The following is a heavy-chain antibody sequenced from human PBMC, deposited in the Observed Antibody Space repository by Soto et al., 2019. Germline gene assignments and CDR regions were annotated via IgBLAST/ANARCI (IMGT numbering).Heavy chain of an antibody. CDR3: ASLGYCSSTSCFLAAQPYGMDV. V-gene: IGHV5-10-1*01. Sequence: GESLKISCKGSGYSFTSNWVSWVRQMPGKGLEWMGRIDPSDSYTNYSPSFQGHVTISADKSISTAYLQWSSLKASDTAMYYCASLGYCSSTSCFLAAQPYGMDVWGQGTTVTVSS. D-gene: IGHD2-2*01. CDR1: GYSFTSNW. CDR2: IDPSDSYT. J-gene: IGHJ6*02.